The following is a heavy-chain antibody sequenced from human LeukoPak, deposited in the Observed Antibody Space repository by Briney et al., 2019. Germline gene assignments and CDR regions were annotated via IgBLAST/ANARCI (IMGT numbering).Heavy chain of an antibody. CDR3: ARAKYYYDSSGYPDPAYGMDV. CDR1: GYTFTGYY. CDR2: INPNSGGT. J-gene: IGHJ6*02. D-gene: IGHD3-22*01. V-gene: IGHV1-2*04. Sequence: ASVKASCKASGYTFTGYYMHWVRQAPGQGLEWMGWINPNSGGTNYAQKFQGWVTMTRDTSISTAYMELSRLRSDDTAVYYCARAKYYYDSSGYPDPAYGMDVWGQGTTVTVS.